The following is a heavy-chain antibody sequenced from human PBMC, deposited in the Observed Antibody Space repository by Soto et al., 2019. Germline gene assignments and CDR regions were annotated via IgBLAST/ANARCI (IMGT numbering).Heavy chain of an antibody. CDR2: IYPGDHGT. D-gene: IGHD6-13*01. CDR1: GYTFSNFW. CDR3: ARSPRSSPYFDY. Sequence: VESLKISCRCSGYTFSNFWIAWVRHLPGKGLEWMGIIYPGDHGTRYSPSFHGKVTISADKSINTAYLQWSSLEASDSAFYYCARSPRSSPYFDYWGQGALVTVSS. V-gene: IGHV5-51*01. J-gene: IGHJ4*02.